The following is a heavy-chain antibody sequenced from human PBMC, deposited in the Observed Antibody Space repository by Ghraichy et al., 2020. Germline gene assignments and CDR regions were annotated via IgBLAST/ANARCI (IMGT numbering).Heavy chain of an antibody. Sequence: GESLNISCGASGFTFNSYEMNWVRQAPGKGLEWVSYISTSGSTIYYADSVKGRFTSSRDNAKNSLYLQMNSLRAEDTAVYYCARVYSSGFFCLDFWGQGTLVTVSS. J-gene: IGHJ4*02. D-gene: IGHD3-22*01. CDR2: ISTSGSTI. V-gene: IGHV3-48*03. CDR1: GFTFNSYE. CDR3: ARVYSSGFFCLDF.